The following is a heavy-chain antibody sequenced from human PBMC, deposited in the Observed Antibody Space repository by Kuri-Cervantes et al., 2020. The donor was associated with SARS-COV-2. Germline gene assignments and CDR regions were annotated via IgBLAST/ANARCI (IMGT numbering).Heavy chain of an antibody. D-gene: IGHD1-26*01. CDR3: ARDLGGYLYH. V-gene: IGHV3-30*03. Sequence: GGSLRLSCAASGFTFNNYGMHWVRQAPGKGLEWVAVISYDGSNKYYADSVKGRFTISRDNSKNTLYLQMNSLRAEDTAVYYCARDLGGYLYHWGQGTLVTVSS. CDR1: GFTFNNYG. CDR2: ISYDGSNK. J-gene: IGHJ4*02.